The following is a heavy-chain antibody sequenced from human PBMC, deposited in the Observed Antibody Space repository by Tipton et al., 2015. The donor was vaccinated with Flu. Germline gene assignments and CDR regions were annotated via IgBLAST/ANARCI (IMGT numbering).Heavy chain of an antibody. D-gene: IGHD1-14*01. J-gene: IGHJ5*02. CDR2: IYTSGST. CDR1: GGSISSYY. Sequence: TLSLTCTVSGGSISSYYWSWIRQPAGKGLEWIGRIYTSGSTNYNPSLKSRVTMSVDTSKNQFSLKLSSVTAADTAVYYCASDMGNRSPAFRRDHPNGFDPWGQGTLVTVSS. CDR3: ASDMGNRSPAFRRDHPNGFDP. V-gene: IGHV4-4*07.